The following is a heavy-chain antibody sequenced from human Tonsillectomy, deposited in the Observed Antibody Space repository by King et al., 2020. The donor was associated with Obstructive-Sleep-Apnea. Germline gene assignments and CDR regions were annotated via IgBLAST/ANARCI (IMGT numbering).Heavy chain of an antibody. CDR1: GFTFSSDS. V-gene: IGHV3-21*01. D-gene: IGHD3-10*01. CDR3: ARDRGIWFGEFNWFDP. CDR2: ISSSSSYI. J-gene: IGHJ5*02. Sequence: QLVQSGGGLVKPGGSLRLSCAAFGFTFSSDSMNWVRQAPGKGLEWGSSISSSSSYIYYADSGKGGFTISRDNAKNSLYRQMNSLRAGDTAVYYWARDRGIWFGEFNWFDPWGQGTLVTVSS.